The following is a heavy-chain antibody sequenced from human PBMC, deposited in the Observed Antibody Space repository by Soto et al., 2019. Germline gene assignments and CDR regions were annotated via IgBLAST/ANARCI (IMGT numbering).Heavy chain of an antibody. CDR2: IYPGDSDA. J-gene: IGHJ5*02. V-gene: IGHV5-51*01. CDR3: ARHGFYGDYASNYFDP. D-gene: IGHD4-17*01. Sequence: LGESLKISCKASGYNFATYWIAWVRQMPGKGPEYMGIIYPGDSDARYSPSFQGQVTFSADKSISTAYLQWSSLTASDTAIYYCARHGFYGDYASNYFDPWGQGTLVTVSS. CDR1: GYNFATYW.